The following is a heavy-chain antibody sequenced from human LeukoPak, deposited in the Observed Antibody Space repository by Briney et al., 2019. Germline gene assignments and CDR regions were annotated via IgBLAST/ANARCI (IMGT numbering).Heavy chain of an antibody. CDR3: AKYSSGWRLYYFDY. CDR2: ISGSGGST. J-gene: IGHJ4*02. D-gene: IGHD6-19*01. Sequence: GGSLRLSCAASGFTFSTFAMSWVRQAPGKGLEWVSAISGSGGSTYYADSVKGRFTISRDNSKNTLYLQMNSLRAEDTAVYYCAKYSSGWRLYYFDYWGQGTLVTVSS. CDR1: GFTFSTFA. V-gene: IGHV3-23*01.